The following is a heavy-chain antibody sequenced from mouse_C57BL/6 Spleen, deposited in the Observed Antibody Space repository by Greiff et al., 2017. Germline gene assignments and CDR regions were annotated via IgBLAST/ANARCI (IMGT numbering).Heavy chain of an antibody. CDR2: IDPNSGGT. Sequence: VQLQQSGAELVKPGASVKISCKASGYTFTSYWMHWVKQRPGRGLEWIGRIDPNSGGTKYNEKFKSKATLTVDKPSSTAYMQLSSLTSEDSAVYYCARGTTVVAKNYFDYWGQGTTLTVSS. CDR3: ARGTTVVAKNYFDY. D-gene: IGHD1-1*01. CDR1: GYTFTSYW. V-gene: IGHV1-72*01. J-gene: IGHJ2*01.